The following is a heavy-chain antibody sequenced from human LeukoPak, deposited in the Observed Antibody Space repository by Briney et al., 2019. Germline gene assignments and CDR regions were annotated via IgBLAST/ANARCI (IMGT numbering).Heavy chain of an antibody. V-gene: IGHV3-48*01. J-gene: IGHJ4*02. Sequence: GGSLRLSCAASGFTFNWNSMNWVRQAPGKGLEWISYISSSGSTIYYADSVKGRFTISRDNATNSLYLQMNSLRAEDTAVYYCARDPTWESLTQPRYDYWGQGTLVTVSS. CDR3: ARDPTWESLTQPRYDY. CDR2: ISSSGSTI. D-gene: IGHD1-26*01. CDR1: GFTFNWNS.